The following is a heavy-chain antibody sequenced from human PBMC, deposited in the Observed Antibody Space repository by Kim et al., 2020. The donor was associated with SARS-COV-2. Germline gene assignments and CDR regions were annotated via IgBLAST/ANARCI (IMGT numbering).Heavy chain of an antibody. D-gene: IGHD2-15*01. CDR2: IGISSTYT. J-gene: IGHJ4*02. CDR3: ARDQGDSSTPPQHADY. V-gene: IGHV3-11*06. Sequence: GGSLRLSCAASGFSISNYYMSWIRQAPGKGLEWVSYIGISSTYTNYADSVKGRFTISRDNARNSLYLQMNTLRADDTAVYFCARDQGDSSTPPQHADYWGQGTLVTVSP. CDR1: GFSISNYY.